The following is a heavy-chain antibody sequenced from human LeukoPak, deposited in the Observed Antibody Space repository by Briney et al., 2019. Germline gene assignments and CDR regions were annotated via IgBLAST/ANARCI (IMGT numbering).Heavy chain of an antibody. CDR2: ISSSSSYI. Sequence: GGSLRLSCAASGFTFSSYSMNWVRQAPGKGLEWVSSISSSSSYIFYADPVKGRFTTSRDNAKNSLYLQVNSLRAEDTAVYYCARNLVGSITMDVWGKGTTVTVSS. D-gene: IGHD5-12*01. V-gene: IGHV3-21*01. CDR1: GFTFSSYS. J-gene: IGHJ6*03. CDR3: ARNLVGSITMDV.